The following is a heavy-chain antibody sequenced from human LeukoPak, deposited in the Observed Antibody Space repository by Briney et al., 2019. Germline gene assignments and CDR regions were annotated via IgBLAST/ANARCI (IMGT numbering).Heavy chain of an antibody. J-gene: IGHJ3*01. V-gene: IGHV3-74*01. D-gene: IGHD1-14*01. CDR3: IVVVEPPDSDGFDV. Sequence: PGGSLRLSCAASGFTFGNSWVQWVRQAPGKGLVWVSLINADGSTTSYADSVKGRFTISRDNARNTLSLEMNSLTIEDTAVYYCIVVVEPPDSDGFDVWGQGTMITVSS. CDR2: INADGSTT. CDR1: GFTFGNSW.